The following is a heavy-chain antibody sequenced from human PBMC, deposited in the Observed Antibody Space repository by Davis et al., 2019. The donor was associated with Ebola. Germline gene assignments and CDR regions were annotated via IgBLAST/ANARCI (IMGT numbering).Heavy chain of an antibody. Sequence: GSLRLSCAASGFSFGDAWMSWVRQAPGKGLEWVARIKSKTDGGTRDFAAPVKGRFAISRDYSKDTVYLQMNSLKTEDTGVYYCTAGTGRTDFDYWGQGTLVTVSS. V-gene: IGHV3-15*05. CDR3: TAGTGRTDFDY. J-gene: IGHJ4*02. CDR1: GFSFGDAW. D-gene: IGHD1-7*01. CDR2: IKSKTDGGTR.